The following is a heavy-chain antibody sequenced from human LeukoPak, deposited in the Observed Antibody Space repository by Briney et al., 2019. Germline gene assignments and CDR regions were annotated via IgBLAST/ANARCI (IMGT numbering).Heavy chain of an antibody. Sequence: ASVKVSCKASGYTFTSYYTHWVRQAPGQGLEWMGIINPSGGSTSYAQKFQGRVTMTRDTSTSTVYMELSSLRSEDTAVYYCARGNYYGSGSRYYFDYWGQGTLVTVSS. V-gene: IGHV1-46*03. CDR3: ARGNYYGSGSRYYFDY. J-gene: IGHJ4*02. CDR2: INPSGGST. D-gene: IGHD3-10*01. CDR1: GYTFTSYY.